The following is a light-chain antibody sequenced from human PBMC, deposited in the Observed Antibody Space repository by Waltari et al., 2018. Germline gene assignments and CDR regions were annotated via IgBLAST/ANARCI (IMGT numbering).Light chain of an antibody. V-gene: IGLV1-40*01. CDR3: QSYDTTLSAWV. CDR1: SSNIGAHFD. CDR2: RNT. Sequence: QSELTQPPSMSGAPGQRVPISCTGRSSNIGAHFDVHWYPQVSGTAPKLLIYRNTHRPSGVPDLFSASKSGTSASLAITGLQADDEADYYCQSYDTTLSAWVFGGGTKLTVL. J-gene: IGLJ3*02.